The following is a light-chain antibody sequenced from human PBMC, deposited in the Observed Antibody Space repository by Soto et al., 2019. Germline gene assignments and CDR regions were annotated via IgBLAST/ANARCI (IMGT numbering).Light chain of an antibody. CDR3: QQYFTSPWT. V-gene: IGKV4-1*01. CDR2: WAS. Sequence: DIVMTQSPDSLAVSLGERATINCRSSQSLFYSSNNKNYLAWYQQISGQPPKLLFYWASTRESGVPDRFSGSGSGADFTLTISNLQPEDVAVYYCQQYFTSPWTFGQGTKVEI. J-gene: IGKJ1*01. CDR1: QSLFYSSNNKNY.